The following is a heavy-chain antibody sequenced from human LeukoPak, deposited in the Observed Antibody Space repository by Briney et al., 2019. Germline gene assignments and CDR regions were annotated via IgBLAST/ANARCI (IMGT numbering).Heavy chain of an antibody. V-gene: IGHV1-46*01. CDR2: INPSGGST. D-gene: IGHD2-2*01. CDR1: GYTFTSCY. CDR3: ARESWYQLPNSFPFDI. Sequence: ASVKVSCKASGYTFTSCYIHWVRQAPGQGLEWMGIINPSGGSTSYAQKFQGRVTMTRDTSTSTVYMELSSLRSEDTAVYYCARESWYQLPNSFPFDIWGQGTMVTASS. J-gene: IGHJ3*02.